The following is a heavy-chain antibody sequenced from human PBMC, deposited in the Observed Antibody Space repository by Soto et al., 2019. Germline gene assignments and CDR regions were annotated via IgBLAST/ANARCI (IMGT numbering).Heavy chain of an antibody. CDR1: GYTFTSYG. CDR2: ISAYNGNT. J-gene: IGHJ4*02. V-gene: IGHV1-18*01. Sequence: XSVKVSFNASGYTFTSYGISLVRQAPGQGLEWMGWISAYNGNTNYAQKLQGRVTMTTDTSTSTAYMELRSLRSDDTAVYYCARDNFRSPFDYWGQGTLVTVSS. CDR3: ARDNFRSPFDY. D-gene: IGHD3-3*01.